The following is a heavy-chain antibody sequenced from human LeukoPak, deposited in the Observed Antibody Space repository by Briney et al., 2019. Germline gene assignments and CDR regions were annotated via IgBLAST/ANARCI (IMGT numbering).Heavy chain of an antibody. CDR2: INPDSGGT. D-gene: IGHD6-19*01. CDR3: ARVGFRGWLYLGY. V-gene: IGHV1-2*02. CDR1: GYTFTGYY. J-gene: IGHJ4*02. Sequence: ASVKLSCKASGYTFTGYYMHWVRQAPGQGLEWMGWINPDSGGTNYAQKFQGRVTMTRDTSISTAYMELSRLRSDDTAVYYCARVGFRGWLYLGYWGQGTLVTVSS.